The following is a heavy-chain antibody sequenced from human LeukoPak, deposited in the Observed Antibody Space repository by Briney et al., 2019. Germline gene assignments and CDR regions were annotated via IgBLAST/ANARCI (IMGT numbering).Heavy chain of an antibody. D-gene: IGHD3-22*01. Sequence: ASVKVSCKASGYTFTSYYMHWVRQAPGQRLEWMGIINPSGGSTSYAQKFQGRVTMTRDTSTSTVYMELSSLRSEDTAVYYCARDTPHYYDSSGDDAFDIWGQGTMVTVSS. V-gene: IGHV1-46*01. CDR1: GYTFTSYY. CDR2: INPSGGST. J-gene: IGHJ3*02. CDR3: ARDTPHYYDSSGDDAFDI.